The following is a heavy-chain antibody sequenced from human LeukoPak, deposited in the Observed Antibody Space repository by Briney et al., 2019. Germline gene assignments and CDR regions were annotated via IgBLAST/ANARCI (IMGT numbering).Heavy chain of an antibody. J-gene: IGHJ4*02. V-gene: IGHV4-34*01. CDR1: GGSFSGYY. CDR3: ARGPYKYYDSSDYYY. Sequence: SETLSLTCAVYGGSFSGYYWSWIRQPPGKGLEWIGEINHSGSTNYNPSLKSRVTISADTSKNQFSLKLSSVTAADTAVYYCARGPYKYYDSSDYYYWGQGTLVTVSS. CDR2: INHSGST. D-gene: IGHD3-22*01.